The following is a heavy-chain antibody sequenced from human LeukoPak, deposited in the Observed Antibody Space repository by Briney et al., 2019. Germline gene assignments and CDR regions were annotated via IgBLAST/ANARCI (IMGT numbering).Heavy chain of an antibody. J-gene: IGHJ5*02. D-gene: IGHD3-22*01. CDR3: ASDSSGYFGP. CDR2: ISNTGNTM. Sequence: GGSLRLSGAASGFTFTDYYMNWIRQAPGKGLEWVSYISNTGNTMYYADSVKGRFTISRDNAKNLLYLQMNSLRAEDTAIYYCASDSSGYFGPWGQGTLVTVSS. V-gene: IGHV3-11*01. CDR1: GFTFTDYY.